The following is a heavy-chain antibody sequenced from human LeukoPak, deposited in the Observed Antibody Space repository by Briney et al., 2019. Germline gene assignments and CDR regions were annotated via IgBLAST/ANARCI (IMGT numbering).Heavy chain of an antibody. J-gene: IGHJ4*02. Sequence: GGSLRLSRAASGFTFSSYAMSWVRQAPGKGLEWVSGISGSDGNTYYADSVKGRFTISRDNSKNTLYLQMNSLRAEDTAVYYCAKIIAVAVYGSFDYWGQGTPVTVSS. CDR2: ISGSDGNT. V-gene: IGHV3-23*01. CDR1: GFTFSSYA. D-gene: IGHD6-19*01. CDR3: AKIIAVAVYGSFDY.